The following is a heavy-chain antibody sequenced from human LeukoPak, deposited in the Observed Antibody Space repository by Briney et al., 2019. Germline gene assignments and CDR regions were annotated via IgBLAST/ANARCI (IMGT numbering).Heavy chain of an antibody. V-gene: IGHV1-2*02. J-gene: IGHJ5*02. Sequence: ASVKVSCKASGYSFPAKYMHWVRQAPGQGLEWMGWINPNSGDTTFAQKFQGRVTMTRDTSISTAYMELSRLRPDDTAVYYCARDRGPAHSGWHGPPSNWFDPWGQGTLVTVSS. D-gene: IGHD6-19*01. CDR3: ARDRGPAHSGWHGPPSNWFDP. CDR1: GYSFPAKY. CDR2: INPNSGDT.